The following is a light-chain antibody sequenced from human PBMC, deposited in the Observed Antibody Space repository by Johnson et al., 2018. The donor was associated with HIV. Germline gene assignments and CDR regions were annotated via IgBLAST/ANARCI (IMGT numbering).Light chain of an antibody. CDR1: SSNIGNNY. Sequence: QSVLTQPPSVSAAPGQMVTISCSGSSSNIGNNYVSWYQQLPGTAPKLLIYENNKRPSGIPDRFSGSKSGTSATLGITGLQTGDEADYYCGTWDSSLSFYVFGTGTKVTVL. V-gene: IGLV1-51*02. CDR3: GTWDSSLSFYV. CDR2: ENN. J-gene: IGLJ1*01.